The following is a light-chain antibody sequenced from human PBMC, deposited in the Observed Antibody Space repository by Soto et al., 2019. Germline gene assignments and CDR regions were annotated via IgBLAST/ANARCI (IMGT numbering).Light chain of an antibody. CDR2: DVS. V-gene: IGLV2-14*01. Sequence: QSALTQPASVSGSPGQSITISCTGTSSDVGGYNYVSWYQQHPGKAPKLMIYDVSNRPSGVSNRFSGSKSGNTASLTISGLQAEDDADYYCSSYTSSSTLAFGGGTKLTV. CDR1: SSDVGGYNY. CDR3: SSYTSSSTLA. J-gene: IGLJ3*02.